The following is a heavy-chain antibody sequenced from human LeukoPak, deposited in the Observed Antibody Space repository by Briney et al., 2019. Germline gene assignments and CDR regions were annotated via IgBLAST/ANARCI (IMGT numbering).Heavy chain of an antibody. CDR1: GFTFSTFT. CDR3: TRTSGPVGAFDI. J-gene: IGHJ3*02. V-gene: IGHV3-21*01. D-gene: IGHD7-27*01. Sequence: PGGSLRLSCAASGFTFSTFTLNWVRQAPGKGLEWVSSIPSSISDMSYADSVKGRFTFSRDNAKNSLYLQMNSLRAEDTAVYYCTRTSGPVGAFDIWGQGTMVTVS. CDR2: IPSSISDM.